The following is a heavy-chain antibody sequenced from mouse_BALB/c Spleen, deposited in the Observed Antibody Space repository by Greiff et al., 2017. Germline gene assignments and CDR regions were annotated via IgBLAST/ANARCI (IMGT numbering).Heavy chain of an antibody. Sequence: EVQLVESGGGLVKLGGSLKLSCAASGFTFSSYYMSWVRQTPEKRLELVAAINSNGGSTYYPDTVKGRFTISRDNAKNTLYLQMSSLKSEDTALYYCARRYDGYYAMDYWGQGTSVTVSS. CDR2: INSNGGST. CDR3: ARRYDGYYAMDY. V-gene: IGHV5-6-2*01. D-gene: IGHD2-14*01. CDR1: GFTFSSYY. J-gene: IGHJ4*01.